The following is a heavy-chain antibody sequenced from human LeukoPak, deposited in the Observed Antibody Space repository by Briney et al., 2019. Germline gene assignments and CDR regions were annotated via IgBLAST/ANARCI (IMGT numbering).Heavy chain of an antibody. V-gene: IGHV4-39*01. CDR3: ARRLGSSADGILKYYFDY. D-gene: IGHD6-13*01. J-gene: IGHJ4*02. CDR1: GVSIISSNYY. Sequence: PSETLSLTCTVSGVSIISSNYYWGWFRQPPGKGLQWIASVFYTGTTRHNPSLKSRVTISVDTSKNEFSLSLSSVTAEDTAMYYCARRLGSSADGILKYYFDYWGQGTQVTVSS. CDR2: VFYTGTT.